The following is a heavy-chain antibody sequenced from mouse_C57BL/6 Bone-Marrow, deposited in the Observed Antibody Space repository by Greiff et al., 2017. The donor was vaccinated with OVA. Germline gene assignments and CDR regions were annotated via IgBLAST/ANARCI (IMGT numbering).Heavy chain of an antibody. CDR3: ARFLYSVLSWFAY. J-gene: IGHJ3*01. Sequence: VQLQQSGPELVKPGASVKISCKASGYAFSSSWMNWVKQRPGKGLEWIGRIYPGDGDTNYNGKFKGKATLTADKSSSTAYMQLSSLTSEDSAVYFCARFLYSVLSWFAYWGQGTLVTVSA. V-gene: IGHV1-82*01. CDR2: IYPGDGDT. D-gene: IGHD2-1*01. CDR1: GYAFSSSW.